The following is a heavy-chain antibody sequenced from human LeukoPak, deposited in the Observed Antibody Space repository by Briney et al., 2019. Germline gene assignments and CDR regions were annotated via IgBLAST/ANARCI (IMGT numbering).Heavy chain of an antibody. CDR2: ISGSGGST. V-gene: IGHV3-23*01. CDR1: GFTFNSYA. J-gene: IGHJ4*02. D-gene: IGHD4-11*01. Sequence: GSLRLSFAASGFTFNSYALSWVRQAPGKGLEWVSAISGSGGSTYYADSVKGRFTISRDNSKNTLYLQMNSLRAEDTAVYYCAKAPDYRAFDYWGQGTLVTVSS. CDR3: AKAPDYRAFDY.